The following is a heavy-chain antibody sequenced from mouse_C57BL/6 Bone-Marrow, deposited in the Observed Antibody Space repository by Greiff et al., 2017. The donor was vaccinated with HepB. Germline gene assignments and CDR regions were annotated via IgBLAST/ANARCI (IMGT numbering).Heavy chain of an antibody. V-gene: IGHV1-5*01. CDR3: TRRGIYYGNYPYYFDY. CDR2: IYPGNSDT. Sequence: EVQLQQSGTVLARPGASVKMSCKTSGYTFTSYWMHWVKQRPGQGLEWIGAIYPGNSDTSYNQKFKGKAKLTAVTSASTAYMARSSLTNEDSAVYYCTRRGIYYGNYPYYFDYWGQGTTLTVSS. J-gene: IGHJ2*01. CDR1: GYTFTSYW. D-gene: IGHD2-1*01.